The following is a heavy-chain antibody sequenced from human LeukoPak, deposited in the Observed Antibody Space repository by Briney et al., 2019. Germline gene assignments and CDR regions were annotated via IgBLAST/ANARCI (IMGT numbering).Heavy chain of an antibody. CDR1: GFTFRSYE. Sequence: GGSLRLSCAASGFTFRSYEMNWVRQAPGKGLDWVSYISSSGTTVYYADSVKGRFTISRDNAKNSLYLQMNSLRHEDTAVYYCAREGYYGSGRHFDYWGQGTLVTASS. CDR2: ISSSGTTV. CDR3: AREGYYGSGRHFDY. D-gene: IGHD3-10*01. V-gene: IGHV3-48*03. J-gene: IGHJ4*02.